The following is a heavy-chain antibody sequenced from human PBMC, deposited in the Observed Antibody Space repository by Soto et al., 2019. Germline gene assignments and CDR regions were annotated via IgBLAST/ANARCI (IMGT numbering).Heavy chain of an antibody. CDR3: ARGPDIVVVPAAEHYYYGMDV. J-gene: IGHJ6*02. CDR2: ISCNSSSI. D-gene: IGHD2-2*01. CDR1: GFTFDDYT. V-gene: IGHV3-9*01. Sequence: PGGSLRLSCAASGFTFDDYTMHWVRQAPGKGLEWVSGISCNSSSIDYADSVKGRFTISRDNAKNTLYLQMNSLRAEDTAVYYCARGPDIVVVPAAEHYYYGMDVWGQGTTVTVSS.